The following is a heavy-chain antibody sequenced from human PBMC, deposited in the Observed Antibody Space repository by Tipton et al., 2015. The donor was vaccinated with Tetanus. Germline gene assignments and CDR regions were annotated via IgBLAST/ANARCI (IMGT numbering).Heavy chain of an antibody. CDR1: GGSFSGYY. CDR3: ATGMNFGGYKNEG. D-gene: IGHD5-24*01. V-gene: IGHV4-34*01. Sequence: LRLSCAVYGGSFSGYYWSWIRQPPGKGLEWIGEVNHSGSTNYNPSLKSRVTISVDTSKNQFSLKLSSVTAADTSVYYCATGMNFGGYKNEGWRQGTLVTVSS. J-gene: IGHJ4*02. CDR2: VNHSGST.